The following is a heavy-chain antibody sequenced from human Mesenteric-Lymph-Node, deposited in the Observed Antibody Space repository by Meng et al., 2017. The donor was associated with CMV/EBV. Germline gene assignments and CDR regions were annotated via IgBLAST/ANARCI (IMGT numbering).Heavy chain of an antibody. CDR1: GFTFRSYD. D-gene: IGHD1-26*01. CDR2: IDIGDDI. Sequence: GESLKISCVACGFTFRSYDIHWVRHAPRKRLEWVSRIDIGDDIKYPDSVQGQFTISRDNGKDSLYLQMNSLRAGDTAVYYCAGWRGFEWELKGHWFDPWGQGTLVTVSS. V-gene: IGHV3-13*03. CDR3: AGWRGFEWELKGHWFDP. J-gene: IGHJ5*02.